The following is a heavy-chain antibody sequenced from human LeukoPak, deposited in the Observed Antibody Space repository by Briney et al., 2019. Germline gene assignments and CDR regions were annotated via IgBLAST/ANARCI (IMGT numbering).Heavy chain of an antibody. J-gene: IGHJ6*02. CDR1: GXSISSYY. D-gene: IGHD3-9*01. CDR3: AREGFDSYYYYYGMDV. V-gene: IGHV4-59*01. CDR2: IYYSGST. Sequence: SETLSLTCTVSGXSISSYYWSWIRQPPGKGLEWIGYIYYSGSTNYNPSLKSRVTISVDTSKNQFSLKLSSVTAADTAVYYCAREGFDSYYYYYGMDVWGQGTTVTVSS.